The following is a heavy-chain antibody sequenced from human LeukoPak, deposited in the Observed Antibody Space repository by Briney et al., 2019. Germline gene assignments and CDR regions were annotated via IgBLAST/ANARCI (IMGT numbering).Heavy chain of an antibody. CDR2: VSHSGST. CDR3: ARAPHITIFGILILKENYYCYMDV. J-gene: IGHJ6*03. V-gene: IGHV4-39*07. D-gene: IGHD3-3*01. CDR1: GGSIASHNYY. Sequence: SETLSLTCAVSGGSIASHNYYWVWVRQTPGKGLECIGSVSHSGSTYYNPSLKSQVTISADTSKDQFSLKLSSVTAADTAVYYCARAPHITIFGILILKENYYCYMDVWGKGTTVTVSS.